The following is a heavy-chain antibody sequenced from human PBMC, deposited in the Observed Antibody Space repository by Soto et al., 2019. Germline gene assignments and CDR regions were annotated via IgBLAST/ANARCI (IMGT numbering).Heavy chain of an antibody. CDR2: IIPISGTT. Sequence: QVKLVQSGAEVMKPGSSVKVSCKASGGTISRYAISGVRQAPAQGLEWMGGIIPISGTTKYAQKFQGRVTITADESTSTAYIELSSLGTEDTAVYYCTRTILTMATTYYFGMDVWGQGTTVTVSS. J-gene: IGHJ6*02. D-gene: IGHD3-10*01. CDR3: TRTILTMATTYYFGMDV. V-gene: IGHV1-69*01. CDR1: GGTISRYA.